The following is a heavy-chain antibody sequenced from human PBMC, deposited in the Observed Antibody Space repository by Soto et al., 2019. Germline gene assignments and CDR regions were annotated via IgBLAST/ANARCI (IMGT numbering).Heavy chain of an antibody. Sequence: SETLSLTCTVSGGSVSGGNYYWSWIRQPPGKGLEWIGYIYYSGSTNYNPSLMSRVTLSVDTSKNQFSLNLSSVTAADTAVYYCASDTKEYYYDSSGYYLGYYYYGMDVWGQGTTVTVSS. D-gene: IGHD3-22*01. V-gene: IGHV4-61*01. J-gene: IGHJ6*02. CDR3: ASDTKEYYYDSSGYYLGYYYYGMDV. CDR1: GGSVSGGNYY. CDR2: IYYSGST.